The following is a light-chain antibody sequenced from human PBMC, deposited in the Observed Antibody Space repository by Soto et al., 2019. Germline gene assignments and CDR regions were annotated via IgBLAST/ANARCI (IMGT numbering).Light chain of an antibody. CDR2: EVT. Sequence: QSALTQPASVSGSPGQSITISCTGSNSDVGYYNYVSWYQQHPGKAPKLMIHEVTNRPSGVSNRFSGSKSGNTASLTISGLQAEDGADYYCSSYTSTTTYVFGTGTKVTVL. CDR3: SSYTSTTTYV. V-gene: IGLV2-14*01. CDR1: NSDVGYYNY. J-gene: IGLJ1*01.